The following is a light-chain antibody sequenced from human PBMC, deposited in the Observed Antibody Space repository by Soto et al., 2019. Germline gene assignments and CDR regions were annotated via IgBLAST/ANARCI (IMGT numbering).Light chain of an antibody. Sequence: IGLTHSPGTLSLSPWDRATLSCRASQSVSSTYLGWYQQKPGQAPRLLINGASSRATGIPARFSGTGSETDFTLTISSLEPEDFAIYYCQQRSKMPLTFGHGTKVDIK. CDR3: QQRSKMPLT. V-gene: IGKV3D-20*02. J-gene: IGKJ1*01. CDR1: QSVSSTY. CDR2: GAS.